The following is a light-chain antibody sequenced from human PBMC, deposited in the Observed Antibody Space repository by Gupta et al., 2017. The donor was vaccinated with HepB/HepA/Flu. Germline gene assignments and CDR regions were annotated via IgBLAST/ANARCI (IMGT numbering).Light chain of an antibody. CDR2: KAS. CDR3: QQDDSDPKT. CDR1: QSISSW. V-gene: IGKV1-5*03. Sequence: DIWMIQPPSTLPASVGDRVTITCRASQSISSWLAWYQQKPGKAPKVLIYKASSLETGVPSRFSGSGSGTEFTLTISSLQPDDFATYFCQQDDSDPKTFCPGTKVDIK. J-gene: IGKJ3*01.